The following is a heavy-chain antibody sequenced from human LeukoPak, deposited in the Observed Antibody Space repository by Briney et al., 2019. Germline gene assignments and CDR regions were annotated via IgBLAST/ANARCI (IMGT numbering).Heavy chain of an antibody. CDR3: AKDWGSSGWYNYFDP. D-gene: IGHD6-19*01. V-gene: IGHV3-30*18. J-gene: IGHJ5*02. CDR1: GFTISSHG. Sequence: SGGSLRLSCVVSGFTISSHGMHWVRQAPGKGLEWEAMISYHGSAKYYGDSVQGRFTISRDISKNTLYLQMDSLRPEDTAVYYCAKDWGSSGWYNYFDPWGQGTLVTVSS. CDR2: ISYHGSAK.